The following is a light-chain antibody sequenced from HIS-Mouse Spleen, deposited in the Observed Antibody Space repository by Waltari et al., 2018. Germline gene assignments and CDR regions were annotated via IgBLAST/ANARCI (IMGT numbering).Light chain of an antibody. CDR2: EDS. CDR3: YSTDSSGNHRV. V-gene: IGLV3-10*01. J-gene: IGLJ2*01. Sequence: SYELTQPPSVSVSPGQTARITCPGDALPKKYAYWYQQKSGQAPGLIIYEDSKRPSGIPGRFSGSSSGTMATWTISGAQVEDEADYYCYSTDSSGNHRVFGGGTKLTVL. CDR1: ALPKKY.